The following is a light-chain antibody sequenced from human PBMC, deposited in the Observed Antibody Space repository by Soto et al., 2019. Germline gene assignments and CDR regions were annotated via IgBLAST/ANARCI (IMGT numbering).Light chain of an antibody. CDR2: GAS. J-gene: IGKJ5*01. V-gene: IGKV3-20*01. CDR1: LSVSSSY. Sequence: EIGLTQSPGTLSLAAGERATLSFRASLSVSSSYLAWYQQKPGQPPRLLLFGASSRATGIPDRFSASGSGTDFTLTISRLEPEDFAVYYCQQYGSSITFGQGTRLEI. CDR3: QQYGSSIT.